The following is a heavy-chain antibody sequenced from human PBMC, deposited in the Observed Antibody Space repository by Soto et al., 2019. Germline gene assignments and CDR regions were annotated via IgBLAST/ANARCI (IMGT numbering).Heavy chain of an antibody. D-gene: IGHD3-3*01. V-gene: IGHV1-18*01. Sequence: ASVKVSCKASGYTFTSYGISWVRQAPGQGLEWMGWISAYNGNTNYAQKLQGRVTMTTDTSTSTAYMELRSLRSDGTAVYYCARNPTYYDFWSGYSHDAFDIWGQGTMVTVSS. J-gene: IGHJ3*02. CDR2: ISAYNGNT. CDR3: ARNPTYYDFWSGYSHDAFDI. CDR1: GYTFTSYG.